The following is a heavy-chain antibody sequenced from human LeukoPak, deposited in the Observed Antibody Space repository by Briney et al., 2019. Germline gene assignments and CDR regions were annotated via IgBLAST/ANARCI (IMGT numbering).Heavy chain of an antibody. Sequence: PGGSLRLSCAASGFTFSSYWMHWVRQAPGKGLVWVSRINSDGSSTSYADSVKGRFTISRDNAKNTLYLQMNSLRAEDTAVYYCASGTYYYGSGGFDPWGQGTLVTVSS. CDR3: ASGTYYYGSGGFDP. D-gene: IGHD3-10*01. CDR1: GFTFSSYW. CDR2: INSDGSST. J-gene: IGHJ5*02. V-gene: IGHV3-74*01.